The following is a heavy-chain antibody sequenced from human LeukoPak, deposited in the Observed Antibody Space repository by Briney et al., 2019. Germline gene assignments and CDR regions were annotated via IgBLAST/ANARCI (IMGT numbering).Heavy chain of an antibody. V-gene: IGHV4-39*01. D-gene: IGHD4-17*01. CDR1: GGSMSSSSYY. CDR2: IYYSRST. J-gene: IGHJ4*02. CDR3: ARREVYGDYYFDY. Sequence: MASATLSLTCTVSGGSMSSSSYYWGWIRQRPGKGLEWIGSIYYSRSTYYNPSLKSRVTISVDTSKNQFSLKLSSVTAADTAVYYCARREVYGDYYFDYWGQGTLVTVSS.